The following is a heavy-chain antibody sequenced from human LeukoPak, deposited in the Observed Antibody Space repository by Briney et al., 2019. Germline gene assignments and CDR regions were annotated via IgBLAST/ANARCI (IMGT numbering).Heavy chain of an antibody. V-gene: IGHV3-23*01. CDR3: AKSGYYDSSGYPDY. J-gene: IGHJ4*02. Sequence: ETLSLTCAVYGGSFSGYYWSWVRQAPGKGLEWVSAISGSGGSTYYADSVKGRFTISRDNSKNTLYLQMNSLRAEDTAVYYCAKSGYYDSSGYPDYWGQGTLVTVSS. CDR1: GGSFSGYY. D-gene: IGHD3-22*01. CDR2: ISGSGGST.